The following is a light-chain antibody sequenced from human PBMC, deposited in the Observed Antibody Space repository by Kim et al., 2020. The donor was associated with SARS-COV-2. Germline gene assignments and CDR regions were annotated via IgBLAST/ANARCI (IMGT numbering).Light chain of an antibody. CDR2: DAS. J-gene: IGKJ2*03. V-gene: IGKV1-33*01. CDR3: QQYADLYS. Sequence: SGGNKVPIACKASNDISYYLIWNQQKPGKAPTLLIYDASNLERGVPSRFSGSGSGTDFTFTISGLQPEDFATYYCQQYADLYSYGQGTKLEI. CDR1: NDISYY.